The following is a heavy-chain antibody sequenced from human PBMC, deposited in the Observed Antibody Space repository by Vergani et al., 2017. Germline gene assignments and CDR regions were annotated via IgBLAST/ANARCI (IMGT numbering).Heavy chain of an antibody. CDR3: VKDNDYDADGPFDL. J-gene: IGHJ2*01. CDR1: GFTFTNFA. D-gene: IGHD3-16*01. CDR2: ISGSGGFT. Sequence: EVQLLESGGNLVQPGGSLRLSCAASGFTFTNFAMTWVRQAPGEGLEWVSGISGSGGFTYYADSVKGRFTISRDNSKNTMFLQMNNLRAEDTALYFCVKDNDYDADGPFDLWGRGTLVTVSS. V-gene: IGHV3-23*01.